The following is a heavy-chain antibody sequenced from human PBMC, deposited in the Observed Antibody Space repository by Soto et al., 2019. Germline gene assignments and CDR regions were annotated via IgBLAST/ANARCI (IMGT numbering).Heavy chain of an antibody. CDR1: GFTFSNAW. D-gene: IGHD3-9*01. CDR3: TTIRVLVYYYYGMDV. J-gene: IGHJ6*02. V-gene: IGHV3-15*07. CDR2: IKSKTDGGTT. Sequence: EVQLVESGGRLVKPGGSLRLSCAASGFTFSNAWMNWVRQAPGKGLEWVGRIKSKTDGGTTDYAAPVKGRFTISRDDSKITLYLQMSSLKTEDTAVYYCTTIRVLVYYYYGMDVWGQGTTVTVSS.